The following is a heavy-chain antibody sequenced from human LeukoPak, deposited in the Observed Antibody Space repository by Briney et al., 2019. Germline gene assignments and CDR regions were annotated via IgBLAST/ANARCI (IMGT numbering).Heavy chain of an antibody. J-gene: IGHJ5*02. CDR1: GYTFTSYD. D-gene: IGHD2-2*01. Sequence: ASVKVSCKASGYTFTSYDINWVRQATGQGLEWMGWMNPNSGNTGYAQKFQGRVTMTRNTSISTAYVELSSLRSEDTAVYYCARVGVEYCSSTSCTVNWFDPWGQGTLVTVSS. V-gene: IGHV1-8*01. CDR2: MNPNSGNT. CDR3: ARVGVEYCSSTSCTVNWFDP.